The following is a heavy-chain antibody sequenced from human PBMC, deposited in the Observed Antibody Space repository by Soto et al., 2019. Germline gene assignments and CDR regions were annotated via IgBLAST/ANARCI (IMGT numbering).Heavy chain of an antibody. CDR2: INPSGGST. V-gene: IGHV1-46*01. Sequence: ASVKVSCKASGYTFTSYYMHWVRQAPGQGLEWMGIINPSGGSTSYAQKFQGRVTMTTDKSTSTAYMELSSLRSEDTAVYYCARGRSYDFWSGYYLAVDYWGQGTLVTVSS. J-gene: IGHJ4*02. CDR3: ARGRSYDFWSGYYLAVDY. D-gene: IGHD3-3*01. CDR1: GYTFTSYY.